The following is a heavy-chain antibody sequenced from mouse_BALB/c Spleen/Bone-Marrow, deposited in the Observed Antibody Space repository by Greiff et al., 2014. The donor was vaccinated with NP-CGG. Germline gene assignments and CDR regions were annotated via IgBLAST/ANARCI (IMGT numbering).Heavy chain of an antibody. CDR2: ISPGTGNT. D-gene: IGHD2-2*01. CDR3: AIVGYQAWFTY. J-gene: IGHJ3*01. CDR1: GYAFSTYW. Sequence: QVQLQQSGTERMKPGASVKISCKATGYAFSTYWIQWIKQRPGHGLDWIGEISPGTGNTNNNEKFRGKATFTADASSNTAYMQLSSLTSEDSAVYFCAIVGYQAWFTYWGQGTLVTVSP. V-gene: IGHV1-9*01.